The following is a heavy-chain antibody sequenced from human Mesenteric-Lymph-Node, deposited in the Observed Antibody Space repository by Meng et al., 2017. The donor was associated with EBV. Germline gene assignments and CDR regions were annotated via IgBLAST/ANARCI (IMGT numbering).Heavy chain of an antibody. D-gene: IGHD6-19*01. CDR1: CESGSSGIYY. V-gene: IGHV4-61*01. CDR3: AKYDNGWRTFEY. J-gene: IGHJ4*02. Sequence: ESRPRLVKASENLSLTCTVSCESGSSGIYYWSWIRQPPGKEVEWIGYIYYSGSTDYNPSLKSRVTISVDTSKNQFSLKLSSVTAADTAVYYCAKYDNGWRTFEYWGQGTLVTVFS. CDR2: IYYSGST.